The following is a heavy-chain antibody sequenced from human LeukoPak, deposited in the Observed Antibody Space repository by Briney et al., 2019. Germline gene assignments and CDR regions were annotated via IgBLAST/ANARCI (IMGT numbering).Heavy chain of an antibody. CDR1: GFTSSSYS. J-gene: IGHJ4*02. D-gene: IGHD2-2*02. V-gene: IGHV3-21*01. CDR3: ARVGGRYCSSTSCYIL. CDR2: ISSSSSYI. Sequence: GGSLRLSCAASGFTSSSYSMNWVRQAPGKGLEWVSSISSSSSYIYYADSVKGRFTISRDNAKNSLYLQMNSLRAEDTAVYYCARVGGRYCSSTSCYILWGQGTLVTVSS.